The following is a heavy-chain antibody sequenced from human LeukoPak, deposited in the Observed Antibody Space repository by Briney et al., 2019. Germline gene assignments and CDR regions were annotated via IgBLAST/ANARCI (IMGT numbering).Heavy chain of an antibody. CDR1: GFTFSSYA. CDR2: ISYDGSNK. V-gene: IGHV3-30-3*01. CDR3: ARDRSGYYFDY. Sequence: GRSLRLSCAASGFTFSSYAMHWVRQAPGKGLEWVAVISYDGSNKYYTDSVKGRFTISRDNSKNTLSLQMNSLRAEDTAVYYCARDRSGYYFDYWGQGTLVTVSS. J-gene: IGHJ4*02. D-gene: IGHD3-22*01.